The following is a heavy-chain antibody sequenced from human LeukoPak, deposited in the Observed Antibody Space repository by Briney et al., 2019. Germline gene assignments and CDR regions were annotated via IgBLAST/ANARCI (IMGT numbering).Heavy chain of an antibody. J-gene: IGHJ4*02. CDR2: IYYSGST. CDR1: GGSISSYY. D-gene: IGHD6-19*01. Sequence: SETLSLTCIVSGGSISSYYWSWIRQPPGKGLEWIGNIYYSGSTNYNPSLKSRVTISVDTSKNQFSLKLSSVTAADTAVYYCARRGNSGWGAVDYWGQGALVTVSS. V-gene: IGHV4-59*08. CDR3: ARRGNSGWGAVDY.